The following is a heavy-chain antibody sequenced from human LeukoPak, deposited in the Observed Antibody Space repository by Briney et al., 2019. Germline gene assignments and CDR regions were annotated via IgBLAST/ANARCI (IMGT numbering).Heavy chain of an antibody. D-gene: IGHD3-22*01. CDR3: AKDLYYDSSGYSKIFDY. CDR2: ISGSGGST. J-gene: IGHJ4*02. Sequence: GGSLRLSCAASGFTFSSYAMSWVRQAPGKGLEWVSAISGSGGSTYYADSVKGRFTISRDNSKNTLYLQMNSLRAEATAVYYCAKDLYYDSSGYSKIFDYWGQGTLVTVSS. V-gene: IGHV3-23*01. CDR1: GFTFSSYA.